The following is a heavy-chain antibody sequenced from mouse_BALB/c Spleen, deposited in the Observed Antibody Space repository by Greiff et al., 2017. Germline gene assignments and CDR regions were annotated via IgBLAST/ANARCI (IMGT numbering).Heavy chain of an antibody. CDR1: GYTFTDYN. CDR2: IYPYNGGT. Sequence: VQLQQSGPELVKPGASVKISCKASGYTFTDYNMHWVKQSHGKSLEWIGYIYPYNGGTGYNQKFKSKATLTVDNSSSTAYMELRSLTSEDSAVYYCARAGYYDAWFAYWGQGTLVTVSA. V-gene: IGHV1S29*02. CDR3: ARAGYYDAWFAY. J-gene: IGHJ3*01. D-gene: IGHD2-4*01.